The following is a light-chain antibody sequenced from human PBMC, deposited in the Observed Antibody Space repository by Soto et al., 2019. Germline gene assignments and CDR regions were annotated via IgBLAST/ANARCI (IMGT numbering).Light chain of an antibody. CDR3: TSFTTSLSFV. CDR2: DVS. Sequence: QSVLTQPASVSGSPGQSITITCTGSNNDIGADKFVSWYRQHPGEAPKLLIFDVSNRPSGVSHRFSGSKSGNTASLTISRLQAEDESDYYCTSFTTSLSFVFGTGTKVTVL. CDR1: NNDIGADKF. V-gene: IGLV2-14*03. J-gene: IGLJ1*01.